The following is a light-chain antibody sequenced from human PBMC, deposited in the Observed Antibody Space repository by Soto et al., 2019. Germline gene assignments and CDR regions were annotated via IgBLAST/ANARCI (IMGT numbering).Light chain of an antibody. J-gene: IGKJ1*01. Sequence: DIQMTQSPSSLSASVGDRVTITCRASQGITDYLAWYQQKPGQVPNLLIYAASTLQSGVPSRFSGSGSGTDFTLTITGLQPEDVATYYCQNYNSAPWTFGHGTKVEIK. CDR2: AAS. V-gene: IGKV1-27*01. CDR3: QNYNSAPWT. CDR1: QGITDY.